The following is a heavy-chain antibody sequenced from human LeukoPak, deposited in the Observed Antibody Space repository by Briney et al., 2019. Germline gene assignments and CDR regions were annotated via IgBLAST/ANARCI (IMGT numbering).Heavy chain of an antibody. CDR3: ARNIYDSSGYNDY. J-gene: IGHJ4*02. Sequence: PSETLSLTCAVYGGSFSGYYWSWIRQPPGKGLEWIGEINHSGSTNYNPSLKSRVTISVDTYKNQFSLKLSSVTAADTAVYYCARNIYDSSGYNDYWGQGTLVNVYS. CDR1: GGSFSGYY. V-gene: IGHV4-34*01. CDR2: INHSGST. D-gene: IGHD3-22*01.